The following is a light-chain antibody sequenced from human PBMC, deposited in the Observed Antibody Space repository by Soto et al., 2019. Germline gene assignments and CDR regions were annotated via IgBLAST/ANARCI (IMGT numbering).Light chain of an antibody. CDR2: GNN. CDR1: SSNIGAGYD. Sequence: QSVLTQPPSVSGAPGQRVTTSCTGSSSNIGAGYDVHWYQQLPGTAPKLLIFGNNNRPSGVPDRFSDSKSGTSASLAITGLQAEDEADYYCQTYDSSLSGYVFGTGTKLTVL. J-gene: IGLJ1*01. V-gene: IGLV1-40*01. CDR3: QTYDSSLSGYV.